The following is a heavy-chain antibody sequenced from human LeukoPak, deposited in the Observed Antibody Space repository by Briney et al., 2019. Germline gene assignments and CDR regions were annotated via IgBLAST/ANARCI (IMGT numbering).Heavy chain of an antibody. D-gene: IGHD3-22*01. CDR1: GGSFSGYY. J-gene: IGHJ4*02. CDR2: INHSGST. CDR3: AAYYYDSSGYYEPNLFDY. V-gene: IGHV4-34*01. Sequence: ASETLSLTCAVYGGSFSGYYWSWIRQPPGKGLEWIGEINHSGSTNYNPSLKSRVTISVDTSKNQFSLKLSSVAVADTAVYYCAAYYYDSSGYYEPNLFDYWGQGTLVTVSS.